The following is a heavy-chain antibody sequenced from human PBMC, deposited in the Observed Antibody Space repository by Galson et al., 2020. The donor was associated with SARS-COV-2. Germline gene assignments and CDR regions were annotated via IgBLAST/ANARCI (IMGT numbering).Heavy chain of an antibody. CDR3: ARADRTYSQHPENLPFDC. V-gene: IGHV3-23*01. CDR1: GTTTSGYA. Sequence: QLGASLKISCAASGTTTSGYAMTWVRQPPGKRLEWLSSISDSGSKTPLPDSANGRFTNSSDNSKNTLYLQMNSLRAEDTAIYYCARADRTYSQHPENLPFDCWGQGTLVTVSS. CDR2: ISDSGSKT. J-gene: IGHJ4*02. D-gene: IGHD4-4*01.